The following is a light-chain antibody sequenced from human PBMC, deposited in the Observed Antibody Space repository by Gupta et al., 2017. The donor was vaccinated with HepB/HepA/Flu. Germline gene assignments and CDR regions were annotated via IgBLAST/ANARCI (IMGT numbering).Light chain of an antibody. CDR3: QVCDSSSDHWV. Sequence: SYVLPQPPSVSVAPGKTARITCGGNNIGSKSVHWYQQKPGQAPVLVIYYDSDRPSGIPERFSGSNSGNTATLTISRVEAGDEADYYCQVCDSSSDHWVFGGGTKLTVL. CDR2: YDS. V-gene: IGLV3-21*04. J-gene: IGLJ3*02. CDR1: NIGSKS.